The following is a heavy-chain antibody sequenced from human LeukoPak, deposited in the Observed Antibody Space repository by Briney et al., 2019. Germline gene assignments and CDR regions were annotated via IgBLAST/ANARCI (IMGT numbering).Heavy chain of an antibody. D-gene: IGHD3-22*01. J-gene: IGHJ1*01. CDR2: IKTDGSEE. CDR3: ATYSSLNRREFQY. CDR1: GFTFSNYW. Sequence: GGSLRLCCEGSGFTFSNYWMGWVRQAPGKGLQWVANIKTDGSEEYYVDSVKGRFTISRDNAKNSLYLQMNSLRAEDTAVYYCATYSSLNRREFQYWGQGTLLTVSS. V-gene: IGHV3-7*01.